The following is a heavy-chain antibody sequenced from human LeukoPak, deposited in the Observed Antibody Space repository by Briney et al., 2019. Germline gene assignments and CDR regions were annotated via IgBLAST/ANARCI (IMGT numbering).Heavy chain of an antibody. D-gene: IGHD5-18*01. CDR2: IYTSGST. Sequence: SETLSLTCTVSGGSISSYYWTWIRQPPGKGLEWIGRIYTSGSTNYNPSLKSRVTMSVDTSKNQFSLKLSSVTAADTAVYYCARGDTNMATDAFDIWGQGTMVTVSS. CDR3: ARGDTNMATDAFDI. CDR1: GGSISSYY. V-gene: IGHV4-4*07. J-gene: IGHJ3*02.